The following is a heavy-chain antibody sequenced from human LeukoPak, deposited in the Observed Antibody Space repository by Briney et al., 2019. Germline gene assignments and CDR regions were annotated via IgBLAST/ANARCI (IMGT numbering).Heavy chain of an antibody. J-gene: IGHJ3*02. V-gene: IGHV1-18*01. CDR1: GYTFTRYA. CDR3: AREDWYTGASAX. CDR2: ISAYNGNT. D-gene: IGHD3-9*01. Sequence: ASVKVSCKASGYTFTRYAVNWVRQASGQGREWMGWISAYNGNTNAAQKLQGRVTMPTPKSPTTAYTPLRSPRPAPPALYYCAREDWYTGASAXSXQGTTLTVPS.